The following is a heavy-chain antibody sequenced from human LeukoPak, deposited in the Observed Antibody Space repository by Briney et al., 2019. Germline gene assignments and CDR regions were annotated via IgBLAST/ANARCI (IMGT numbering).Heavy chain of an antibody. Sequence: SQTLSLTCTVSGGSINSCDYYWSWIRQPPGKGLEWIGYIYYSGSTYYNPSLKSRVTISVDTSKNQFSLKLSSVTAADTAVYYCARYAAYDSRVNYFDYWGQGTLVTVSS. CDR3: ARYAAYDSRVNYFDY. V-gene: IGHV4-30-4*08. CDR1: GGSINSCDYY. CDR2: IYYSGST. D-gene: IGHD3-22*01. J-gene: IGHJ4*02.